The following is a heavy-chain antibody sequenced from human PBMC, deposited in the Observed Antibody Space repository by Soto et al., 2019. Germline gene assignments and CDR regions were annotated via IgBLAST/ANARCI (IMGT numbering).Heavy chain of an antibody. CDR1: GGSISSYY. V-gene: IGHV4-59*08. CDR2: IYYSGST. D-gene: IGHD4-17*01. CDR3: ARAGGDYGDYGDAFDI. Sequence: TSETLSLTCTVSGGSISSYYWSWIRQPPGKGLEWIGYIYYSGSTNYNPSLKSRVTISVDTSKNQFSLKLSSVTAADTAVYYCARAGGDYGDYGDAFDIWGQGTMVTVSS. J-gene: IGHJ3*02.